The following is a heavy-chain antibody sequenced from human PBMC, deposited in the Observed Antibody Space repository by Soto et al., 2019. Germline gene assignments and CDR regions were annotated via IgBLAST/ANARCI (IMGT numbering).Heavy chain of an antibody. V-gene: IGHV4-59*02. Sequence: QVQLQESGPGLVKPSETLSLTCSVSGDSVSSYYWSWIRQPPGKGLEWIGYVYYDGSTNYNPSLETRVTISTETSKKQVPLKLNSVTAADTAVYHCARGRRSPTVYYGLDVWGQGTTVAVSS. J-gene: IGHJ6*02. CDR2: VYYDGST. CDR1: GDSVSSYY. CDR3: ARGRRSPTVYYGLDV. D-gene: IGHD1-26*01.